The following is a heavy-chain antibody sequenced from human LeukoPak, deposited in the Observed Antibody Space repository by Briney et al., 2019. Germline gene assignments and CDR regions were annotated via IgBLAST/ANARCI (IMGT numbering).Heavy chain of an antibody. V-gene: IGHV1-18*01. J-gene: IGHJ6*03. CDR3: ARAVYCSGTSCYNSYMDV. CDR1: GYTFTTYG. CDR2: ITTHNGNT. D-gene: IGHD2-2*02. Sequence: ASVKVSCKASGYTFTTYGISWVRQAPGQGLEWMGWITTHNGNTYYAQKLQGRVTMTTDTSTTTAYMELRSLRSDDTAIYYCARAVYCSGTSCYNSYMDVWGKGTTVTVSS.